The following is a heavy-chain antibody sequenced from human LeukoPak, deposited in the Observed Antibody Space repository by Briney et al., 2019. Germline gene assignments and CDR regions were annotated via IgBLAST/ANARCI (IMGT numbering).Heavy chain of an antibody. CDR3: ARVRFDCSGGSCYPVAFDI. J-gene: IGHJ3*02. V-gene: IGHV1-18*04. D-gene: IGHD2-15*01. CDR1: GYTFTSYG. Sequence: ASVKVSCKASGYTFTSYGISWVRQAPGQGLEWMEWISAYNGNTNYAQKLQGRVTMTTDTSTSTAYMELRSLRSDDTAVYYCARVRFDCSGGSCYPVAFDIWGQGTMVTVSS. CDR2: ISAYNGNT.